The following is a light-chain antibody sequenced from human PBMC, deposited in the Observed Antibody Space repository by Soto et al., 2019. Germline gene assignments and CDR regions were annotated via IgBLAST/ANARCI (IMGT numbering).Light chain of an antibody. CDR3: QQTNSFPIT. CDR1: QGIGTW. CDR2: GAT. V-gene: IGKV1D-12*01. Sequence: DVQVTQSPSFVSASVGDRVTITCRASQGIGTWLAWYQQKPGKAPSLLIYGATDLQSGVPSRFSGSGLGTHFSLTIFSLQPDDFATYYCQQTNSFPITFGQGTRLEI. J-gene: IGKJ5*01.